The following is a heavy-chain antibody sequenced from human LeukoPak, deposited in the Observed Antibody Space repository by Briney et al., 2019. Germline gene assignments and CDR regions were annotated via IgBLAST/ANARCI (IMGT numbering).Heavy chain of an antibody. CDR2: ISNSGHTI. D-gene: IGHD3-9*01. J-gene: IGHJ3*02. Sequence: AGGSLRLSCAASGFTFSDYYMIWIRQAPEKGLEWVSYISNSGHTIYYADSVKGRFTISRDNAKNSLFLQMNSLRAEDTALYYCARGILYFDILTGLAQVQAFNIWGRGTMVTVSS. CDR3: ARGILYFDILTGLAQVQAFNI. V-gene: IGHV3-11*04. CDR1: GFTFSDYY.